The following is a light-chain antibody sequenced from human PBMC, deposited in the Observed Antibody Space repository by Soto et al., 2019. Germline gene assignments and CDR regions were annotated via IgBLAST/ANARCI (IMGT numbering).Light chain of an antibody. CDR1: QSVSSN. V-gene: IGKV3-20*01. CDR3: QQYGSSPQT. CDR2: GAS. Sequence: IGITQAPGTLSVSPGERVTLSCRASQSVSSNLAWYQQKPGQPPRLLIYGASARATGIPARFSGSGSGTDFTLTLSRLEPEDFAVYYCQQYGSSPQTFGQGTRLEIK. J-gene: IGKJ5*01.